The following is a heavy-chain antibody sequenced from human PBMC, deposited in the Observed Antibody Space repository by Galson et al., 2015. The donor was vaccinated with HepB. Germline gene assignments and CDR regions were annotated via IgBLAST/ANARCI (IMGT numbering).Heavy chain of an antibody. D-gene: IGHD5-18*01. V-gene: IGHV3-53*01. J-gene: IGHJ4*02. Sequence: SLRLSCAASGFTVRSNYMTWVRQAPGKGLECVSVIYTGGDTRYADSVTGRFTISRDNSKNTVYLHMNSLRAEDTAVYYCAKDQIWEFPHFLHYWVQGTLVTVTS. CDR2: IYTGGDT. CDR1: GFTVRSNY. CDR3: AKDQIWEFPHFLHY.